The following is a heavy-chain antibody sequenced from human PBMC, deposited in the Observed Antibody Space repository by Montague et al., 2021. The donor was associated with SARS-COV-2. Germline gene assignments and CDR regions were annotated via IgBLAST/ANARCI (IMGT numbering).Heavy chain of an antibody. CDR1: GFTFSRYA. V-gene: IGHV3-30*04. D-gene: IGHD3-9*01. CDR2: ISLEGSYK. CDR3: ARDLESTGYFDPYYYHGMDV. Sequence: SLSLSCAASGFTFSRYALHWVRQAPGKGLEWVADISLEGSYKYYADSVKGRFTLSRDNSKNTLYLDMNSLRAEDTALYYCARDLESTGYFDPYYYHGMDVWGQGTTVTVSS. J-gene: IGHJ6*02.